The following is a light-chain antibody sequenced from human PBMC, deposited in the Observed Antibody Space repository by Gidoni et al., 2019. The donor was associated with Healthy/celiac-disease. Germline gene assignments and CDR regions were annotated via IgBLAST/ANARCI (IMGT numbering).Light chain of an antibody. V-gene: IGKV3-20*01. CDR1: QSVSSSY. Sequence: EIPLTQSPGTLSLSPGERATLPCRASQSVSSSYLAWYQQKPGQPPRLLIYGASSRATGIPDRFSGSGAGTDFTLAISRREPEDFAVYYCQQYGSSPSTFGQGTKVEIK. CDR2: GAS. J-gene: IGKJ1*01. CDR3: QQYGSSPST.